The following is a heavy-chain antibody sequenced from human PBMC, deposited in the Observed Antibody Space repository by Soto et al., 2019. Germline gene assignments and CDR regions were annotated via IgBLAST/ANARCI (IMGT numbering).Heavy chain of an antibody. CDR3: ASWEQQLVRYYYGMDV. CDR1: GYTFTSYG. V-gene: IGHV1-18*01. CDR2: ISAYNGNT. J-gene: IGHJ6*02. D-gene: IGHD6-13*01. Sequence: GASVKVSCKASGYTFTSYGISWVRQAPGQGLEWMGWISAYNGNTNYAQKLQGRVTMTTDTSTSTAYMELRSLRSDDTAVYYCASWEQQLVRYYYGMDVWGQGTTVTVSS.